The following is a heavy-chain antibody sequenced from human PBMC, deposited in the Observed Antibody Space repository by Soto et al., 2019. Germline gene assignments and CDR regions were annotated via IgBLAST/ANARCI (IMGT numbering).Heavy chain of an antibody. Sequence: GGSLRLSCAASGFTFRSFTMNWVRQAPGKGLEWVSTISSNSAYIYYTDALRGRFTISRDNANNSLHLQMNSLRAEDTAVYYCTRDASRDSSARGWFDPWGPGTLVTVSS. J-gene: IGHJ5*02. CDR1: GFTFRSFT. CDR3: TRDASRDSSARGWFDP. V-gene: IGHV3-21*01. D-gene: IGHD6-13*01. CDR2: ISSNSAYI.